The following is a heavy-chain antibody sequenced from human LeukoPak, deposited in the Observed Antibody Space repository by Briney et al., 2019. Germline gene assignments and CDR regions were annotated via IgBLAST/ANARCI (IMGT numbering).Heavy chain of an antibody. V-gene: IGHV3-74*01. J-gene: IGHJ4*02. Sequence: PGGSLRLSCAASGFTFTICWMHWVRQAPGKGLVWVSRVNHDGRGTACADSVTGRFTISRDNAKNTVYLQMNSLRAEDTAVYYCAPDLGWGQGTLVTVSS. CDR1: GFTFTICW. CDR3: APDLG. D-gene: IGHD3-10*01. CDR2: VNHDGRGT.